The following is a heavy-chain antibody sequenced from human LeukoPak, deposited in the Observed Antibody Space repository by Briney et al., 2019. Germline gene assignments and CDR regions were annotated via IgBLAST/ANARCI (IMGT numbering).Heavy chain of an antibody. CDR2: IYYSGST. D-gene: IGHD3-3*01. J-gene: IGHJ6*03. Sequence: SETLSLTCTVSGGSISSYYWSWIRQPPGKGLEWIGYIYYSGSTNYNPSLKSRVTISVDTSKNQFSLKLSSVTAADTAVYYCARVLSPPYYDFWSGYYPIMNYYYYYMDVWGKGTTVTVSS. CDR1: GGSISSYY. V-gene: IGHV4-59*01. CDR3: ARVLSPPYYDFWSGYYPIMNYYYYYMDV.